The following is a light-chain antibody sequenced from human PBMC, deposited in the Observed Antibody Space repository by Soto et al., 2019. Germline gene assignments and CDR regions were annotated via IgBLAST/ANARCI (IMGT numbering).Light chain of an antibody. CDR3: QQYNNWPPLT. J-gene: IGKJ4*01. CDR1: QSVSSN. Sequence: EIVMTQSPVTLSVSPGERATLSCRASQSVSSNLAWYQQKPGQAPRLLIYGASTRATGIPARFSGSGSGTEFTLTISSMQSEDFAVYYCQQYNNWPPLTFGGGNKVEIK. V-gene: IGKV3-15*01. CDR2: GAS.